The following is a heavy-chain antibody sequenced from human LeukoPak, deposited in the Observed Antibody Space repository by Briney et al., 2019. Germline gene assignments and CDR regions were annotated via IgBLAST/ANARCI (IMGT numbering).Heavy chain of an antibody. Sequence: GGSLRLSCAASGFTFSSYSMNWVRQAPGKGLEWVSYISSSSSTIYYADSVKGRFTISRDNAKNSLYLQMNSLRAEDTAVYYCARDRRGLWFGESPPSGMDVWGQGTTVTVSS. D-gene: IGHD3-10*01. CDR3: ARDRRGLWFGESPPSGMDV. CDR2: ISSSSSTI. CDR1: GFTFSSYS. V-gene: IGHV3-48*04. J-gene: IGHJ6*02.